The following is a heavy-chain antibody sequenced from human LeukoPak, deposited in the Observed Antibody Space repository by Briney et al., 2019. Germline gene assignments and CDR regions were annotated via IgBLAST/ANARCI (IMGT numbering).Heavy chain of an antibody. V-gene: IGHV4-38-2*01. CDR2: IYTSGST. J-gene: IGHJ3*02. Sequence: SETLSLTCAVSGYSISSGYYWGWIRQPPGKGLEWIGRIYTSGSTNYNPSLKSRVTMSVDTSKNQFSLKLSSVTAADTAVYYCARVYNIPFSSGIYAFDIWGQGTMVTVSS. CDR1: GYSISSGYY. D-gene: IGHD3-10*01. CDR3: ARVYNIPFSSGIYAFDI.